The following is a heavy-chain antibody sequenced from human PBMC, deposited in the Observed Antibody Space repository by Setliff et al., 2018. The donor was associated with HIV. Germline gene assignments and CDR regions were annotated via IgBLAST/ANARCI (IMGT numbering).Heavy chain of an antibody. J-gene: IGHJ6*03. CDR1: GGSFSEYY. CDR3: ARGATLLPGYSDRWEYFYMDV. V-gene: IGHV4-34*01. CDR2: INHSGST. Sequence: SETLSLTCAVYGGSFSEYYWSWIRQSPGKGLEWIGEINHSGSTHYNPPLTGRATISVDTSKNQFSLRLNSVTAADTAVYYCARGATLLPGYSDRWEYFYMDVWGKGTTVTSP. D-gene: IGHD5-12*01.